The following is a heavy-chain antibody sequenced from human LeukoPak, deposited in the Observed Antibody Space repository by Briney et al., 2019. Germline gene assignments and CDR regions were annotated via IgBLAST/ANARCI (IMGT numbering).Heavy chain of an antibody. CDR2: IKSDGSST. CDR3: ARDHAYRTDY. Sequence: GGSLRLSCAASGFTFSSYWMHWVRQAPGKGLVWVSRIKSDGSSTSYADSMKGRFTISRDNAKNTVYLQMSSLRAEDTAVYYCARDHAYRTDYWGQGTLVTVSS. D-gene: IGHD2-2*01. J-gene: IGHJ4*02. V-gene: IGHV3-74*01. CDR1: GFTFSSYW.